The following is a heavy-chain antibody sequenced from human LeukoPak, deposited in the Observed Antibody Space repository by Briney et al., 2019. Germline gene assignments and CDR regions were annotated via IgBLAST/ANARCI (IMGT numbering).Heavy chain of an antibody. CDR3: VHRHLGNFYYGSGSLNY. Sequence: SGPTLVKPTQTLTLTCTFSGFSLSTSGVGVGWIRQPPGKALEWLALIYWNDDKRYSPSLKSRLTITKDTSKNQVVLTMTNMDPVDTATYYCVHRHLGNFYYGSGSLNYWGQGTLVTVSS. V-gene: IGHV2-5*01. CDR1: GFSLSTSGVG. J-gene: IGHJ4*02. CDR2: IYWNDDK. D-gene: IGHD3-10*01.